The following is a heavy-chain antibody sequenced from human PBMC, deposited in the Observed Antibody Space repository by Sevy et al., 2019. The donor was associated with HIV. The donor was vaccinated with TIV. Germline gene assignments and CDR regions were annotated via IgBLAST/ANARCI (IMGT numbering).Heavy chain of an antibody. Sequence: GGSLRLSCAASGFTVSSNYMSWVRQAPGKGLEWVSVIYSGGSTYYADSVKGRFTISRHNSKNTLYLQMNSLRAEDTAVYYCARSLLRFLEWPRWYYFDYWGQGTLVTVSS. CDR1: GFTVSSNY. CDR2: IYSGGST. CDR3: ARSLLRFLEWPRWYYFDY. V-gene: IGHV3-53*04. J-gene: IGHJ4*02. D-gene: IGHD3-3*01.